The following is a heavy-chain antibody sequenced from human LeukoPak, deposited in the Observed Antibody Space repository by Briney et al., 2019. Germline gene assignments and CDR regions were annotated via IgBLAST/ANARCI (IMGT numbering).Heavy chain of an antibody. CDR1: GYTFTSYG. CDR2: ISAYNGNT. Sequence: ASVKVSCKASGYTFTSYGISWVRQAPGQGLEWMGWISAYNGNTNYAQKLQGRVTMTTDTSTSTAYMELRSLRSDDTAVYYCARDRIAVGWFGELLHWGQGTLVTVSS. V-gene: IGHV1-18*01. CDR3: ARDRIAVGWFGELLH. J-gene: IGHJ4*02. D-gene: IGHD3-10*01.